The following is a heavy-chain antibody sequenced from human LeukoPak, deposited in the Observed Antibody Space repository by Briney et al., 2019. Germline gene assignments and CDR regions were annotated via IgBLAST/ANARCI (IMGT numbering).Heavy chain of an antibody. CDR2: ISSSSSYI. Sequence: GGSLRLSCAASGFTFSSYSMNWVRQAPGKGLEWVSSISSSSSYIYYADSVKGRFTISRDNAKNSLYLQMNSLIAEDTAVYYCARKRAVAGPDEYFQHWGQGTLVTVSS. CDR3: ARKRAVAGPDEYFQH. V-gene: IGHV3-21*01. J-gene: IGHJ1*01. D-gene: IGHD6-19*01. CDR1: GFTFSSYS.